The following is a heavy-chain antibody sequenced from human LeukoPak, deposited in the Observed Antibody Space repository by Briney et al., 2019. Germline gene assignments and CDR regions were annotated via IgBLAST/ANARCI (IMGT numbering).Heavy chain of an antibody. V-gene: IGHV3-21*04. J-gene: IGHJ4*02. CDR1: GFTFRRYS. CDR3: ARAGLQGPSDY. Sequence: GWSLTLSRAASGFTFRRYSMNWLRQAPGKALEWVASISSSSSSMNNPDSVKGRFTISRHNTKNSLYLKMNRLRPEDTAIYYCARAGLQGPSDYWGQGTLVTVS. CDR2: ISSSSSSM. D-gene: IGHD2-21*02.